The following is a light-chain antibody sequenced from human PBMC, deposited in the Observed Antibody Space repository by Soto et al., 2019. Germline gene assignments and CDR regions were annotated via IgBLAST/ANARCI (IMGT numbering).Light chain of an antibody. V-gene: IGKV1-39*01. CDR2: AAS. CDR3: QQSYSSPPT. Sequence: DIQMTQSPSSLSASVEDRVIITCRASQSISNHLNWYQQKPGKAPKLLIFAASSLQSGVHSRFSGSRSGPDFTLTIGSLQTEEFATYYCQQSYSSPPTFGQGNKVDIK. J-gene: IGKJ1*01. CDR1: QSISNH.